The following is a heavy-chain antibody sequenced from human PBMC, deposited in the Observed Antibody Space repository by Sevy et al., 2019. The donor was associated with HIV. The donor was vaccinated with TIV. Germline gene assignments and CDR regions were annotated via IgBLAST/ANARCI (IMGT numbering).Heavy chain of an antibody. J-gene: IGHJ4*02. CDR2: LDPEDGET. V-gene: IGHV1-24*01. Sequence: ASVKVSCKVFGYTLSELSMHWVGQTPGKGLEWMGSLDPEDGETIYAQKFQGRVAMTEDTSTDTAYMELRSLRSEDTAVFYCAITKDYYDNSGYPFDYWGQGTLVTVSS. CDR3: AITKDYYDNSGYPFDY. D-gene: IGHD3-22*01. CDR1: GYTLSELS.